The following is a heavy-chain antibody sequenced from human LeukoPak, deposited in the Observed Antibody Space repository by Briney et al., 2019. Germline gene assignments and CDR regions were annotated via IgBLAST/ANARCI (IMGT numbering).Heavy chain of an antibody. CDR3: ARGSGYFDY. V-gene: IGHV4-30-2*01. CDR1: GGSISSGGYS. J-gene: IGHJ4*02. Sequence: SETLSPTCAVSGGSISSGGYSWSWIRQPPGKGLEWIGYIYHSGSTYYNPSLKSRVTISVDRSKNQFSLKLSSVTAADTAVYYCARGSGYFDYWGQGTLVTVSS. CDR2: IYHSGST.